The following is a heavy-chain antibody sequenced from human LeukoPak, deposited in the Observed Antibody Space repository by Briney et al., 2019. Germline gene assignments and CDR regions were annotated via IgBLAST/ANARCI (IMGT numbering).Heavy chain of an antibody. CDR2: ISSSSSTK. V-gene: IGHV3-48*03. Sequence: QTGGSLRLSCAASGFTFSSYEMNWVRQAPGKGLEWVSYISSSSSTKYYADSVKGRFTISRDNAKNSLYLQMNSLRAEDTAVYYCARKDYGGYAYYYYGLDVWGKGTTVTVSS. D-gene: IGHD5-12*01. CDR3: ARKDYGGYAYYYYGLDV. J-gene: IGHJ6*04. CDR1: GFTFSSYE.